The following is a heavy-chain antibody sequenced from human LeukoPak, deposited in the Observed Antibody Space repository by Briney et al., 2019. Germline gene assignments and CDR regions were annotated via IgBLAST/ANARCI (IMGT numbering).Heavy chain of an antibody. CDR3: AREATTVAGNPSNSWFDP. J-gene: IGHJ5*02. CDR2: TYYRSKWYN. V-gene: IGHV6-1*01. CDR1: GDSVSINSAA. Sequence: SQTLSLTFAISGDSVSINSAAWNWIRQSPSRGLEWLGSTYYRSKWYNDYAVSVKSRITINPDTSKNQFSLQLSSVTPEDPAVYYCAREATTVAGNPSNSWFDPWGQGTLVTVSS. D-gene: IGHD6-19*01.